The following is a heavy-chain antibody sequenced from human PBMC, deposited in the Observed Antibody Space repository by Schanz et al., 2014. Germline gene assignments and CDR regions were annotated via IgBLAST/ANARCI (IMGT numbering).Heavy chain of an antibody. V-gene: IGHV3-11*03. Sequence: QVHLLESGGGLVEPGGSLRLSCAASGFSFSDYYMSLIRQAPGKGLEWISFINTGSNYINYADSVKGRFTISRDNTKNSLFLQLNSLRADDTAVYYCARNRGSGGQNWYFDLWGRGTLVTVSS. CDR3: ARNRGSGGQNWYFDL. J-gene: IGHJ2*01. CDR1: GFSFSDYY. D-gene: IGHD1-26*01. CDR2: INTGSNYI.